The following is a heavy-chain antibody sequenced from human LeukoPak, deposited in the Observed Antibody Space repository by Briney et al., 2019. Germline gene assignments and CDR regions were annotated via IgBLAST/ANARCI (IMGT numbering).Heavy chain of an antibody. Sequence: GGSLRLSCAASGFTFSDYYMSWIRQAPGMGLEWVSYISGSGSTVYYAASVRGRFTISRDNAKNSLFLQMNSLRAEDTAVYYCARDRGNSDPGDWFDSWGQGTLVTVSS. CDR3: ARDRGNSDPGDWFDS. CDR1: GFTFSDYY. V-gene: IGHV3-11*01. J-gene: IGHJ5*01. D-gene: IGHD4-23*01. CDR2: ISGSGSTV.